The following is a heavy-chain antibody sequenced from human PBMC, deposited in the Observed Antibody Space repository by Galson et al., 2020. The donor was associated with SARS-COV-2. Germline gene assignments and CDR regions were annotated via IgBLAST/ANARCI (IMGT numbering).Heavy chain of an antibody. Sequence: GESLKISCGGSGFIFSVYAMHWVRQAPGKGLEWVATINSSGGFIYYQDSVQGRFTISRDNSKDTVFLQMNSLRAEDTAVYYCAKTLVGNGGYMDVWGKGTTVTVSS. CDR3: AKTLVGNGGYMDV. CDR2: INSSGGFI. V-gene: IGHV3-23*01. J-gene: IGHJ6*03. CDR1: GFIFSVYA. D-gene: IGHD2-2*01.